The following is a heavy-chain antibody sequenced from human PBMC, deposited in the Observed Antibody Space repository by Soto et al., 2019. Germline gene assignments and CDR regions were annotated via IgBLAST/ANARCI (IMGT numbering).Heavy chain of an antibody. CDR1: GGTFSSYA. Sequence: SVKVSCKASGGTFSSYAISWVRQAPGQGLEWMGGIIPIFGTANYAQKFQGRVTITADESTSTAYVELSSLRSEDTAVYYCARGLDSSGYHLSYWGQGTLVTVSS. D-gene: IGHD3-22*01. CDR3: ARGLDSSGYHLSY. CDR2: IIPIFGTA. J-gene: IGHJ4*02. V-gene: IGHV1-69*13.